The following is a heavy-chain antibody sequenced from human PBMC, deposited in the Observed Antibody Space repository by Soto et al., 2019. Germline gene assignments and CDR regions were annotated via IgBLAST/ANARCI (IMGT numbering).Heavy chain of an antibody. J-gene: IGHJ4*02. CDR2: INSDGSST. V-gene: IGHV3-74*01. Sequence: EVQLVESGGGLVQPGGSLRLSCEASGFTFSTFWMHWVRQAPGKGLVWVSRINSDGSSTNYADSVKGRVTISRDNAKNTLYLQLNSLIHEDTAVYYCARDFEYWGQGTLVTVSS. CDR3: ARDFEY. CDR1: GFTFSTFW.